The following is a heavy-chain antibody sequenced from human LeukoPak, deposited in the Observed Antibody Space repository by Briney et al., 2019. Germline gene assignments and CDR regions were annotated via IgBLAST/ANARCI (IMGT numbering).Heavy chain of an antibody. V-gene: IGHV4-4*02. J-gene: IGHJ3*02. CDR3: ARKVYYYDSSGYYGPVRAFDI. D-gene: IGHD3-22*01. Sequence: PSETLSLTCAVSGGSISSSNWWSWVRQPPGKGLEWIGEIYHSGSTNYNPSLKSRVTISVDTSKNQFSLKLSSVTAADTAVYYCARKVYYYDSSGYYGPVRAFDIWGQGTMATVSS. CDR1: GGSISSSNW. CDR2: IYHSGST.